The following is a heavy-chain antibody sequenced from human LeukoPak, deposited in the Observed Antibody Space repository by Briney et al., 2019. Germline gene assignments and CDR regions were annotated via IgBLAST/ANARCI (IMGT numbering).Heavy chain of an antibody. CDR1: GGTFSSYA. V-gene: IGHV1-69*13. J-gene: IGHJ6*02. D-gene: IGHD3-10*01. Sequence: SVKVSCKASGGTFSSYAISWVRQAPGQGLEWMGGIIPIFGTANYAQKFRGRVTITADESTSTAYMELSSLRSEDTAVYYCARDRSSSPPMEYYYYYYGMDVWGQGTTVTVSS. CDR3: ARDRSSSPPMEYYYYYYGMDV. CDR2: IIPIFGTA.